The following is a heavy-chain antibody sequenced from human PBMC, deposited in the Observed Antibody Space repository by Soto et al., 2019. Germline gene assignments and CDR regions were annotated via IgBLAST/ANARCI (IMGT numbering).Heavy chain of an antibody. CDR3: AKDGGGYAYNYELDS. V-gene: IGHV3-9*01. Sequence: GGSLRLSCAASGFTFYEYAMHWVRQVPGKGREWVSGITWNSGTRGYADSVKGRFTISRDNAKNSLYLEMTSLRPADTAFYHCAKDGGGYAYNYELDSWGQGTLVTVSS. D-gene: IGHD3-16*01. CDR2: ITWNSGTR. CDR1: GFTFYEYA. J-gene: IGHJ4*02.